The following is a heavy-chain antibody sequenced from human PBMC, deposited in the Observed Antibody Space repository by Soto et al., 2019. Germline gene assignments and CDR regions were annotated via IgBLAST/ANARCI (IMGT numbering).Heavy chain of an antibody. J-gene: IGHJ5*02. V-gene: IGHV1-18*04. CDR2: ISGYNGNT. Sequence: ASVKVSCKASGYTFTNYGITWVRQAPGQGLEWMGWISGYNGNTNYAQNLQGRVTMTTDTSTSTAYMELRSLGSDDTAVYYCARDEVPAANWLDPWGQGTLVTVSS. CDR3: ARDEVPAANWLDP. CDR1: GYTFTNYG. D-gene: IGHD2-2*01.